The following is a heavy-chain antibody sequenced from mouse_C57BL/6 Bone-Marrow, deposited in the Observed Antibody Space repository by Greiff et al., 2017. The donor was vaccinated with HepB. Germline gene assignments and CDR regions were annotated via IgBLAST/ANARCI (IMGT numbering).Heavy chain of an antibody. Sequence: QVQLQQPGAELVKPGASVKLSCKASGYTFTSYWMHWVKQRPGRGLEWIGRIDPNSGYTKYNQKFKDKATLTADKSSSTAYMQLSSLTSEDSAVYYCARRRSFYYYGSSYGAWFAYWGQGTLVTVSA. D-gene: IGHD1-1*01. CDR1: GYTFTSYW. V-gene: IGHV1-62-3*01. CDR2: IDPNSGYT. J-gene: IGHJ3*01. CDR3: ARRRSFYYYGSSYGAWFAY.